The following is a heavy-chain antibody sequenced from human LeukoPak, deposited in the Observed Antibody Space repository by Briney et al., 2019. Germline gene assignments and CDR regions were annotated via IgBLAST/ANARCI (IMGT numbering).Heavy chain of an antibody. CDR1: GFTFSSYG. D-gene: IGHD3-10*01. Sequence: GGSLRLSCAASGFTFSSYGMHWVRQAPGKGLEWVAVIWYDGSNKYYVDSVQGRFTISRDNSKNTLYLQMSSLRAEDTAVYYCARGRITDYWGQGTLVTVSS. V-gene: IGHV3-33*01. CDR3: ARGRITDY. J-gene: IGHJ4*02. CDR2: IWYDGSNK.